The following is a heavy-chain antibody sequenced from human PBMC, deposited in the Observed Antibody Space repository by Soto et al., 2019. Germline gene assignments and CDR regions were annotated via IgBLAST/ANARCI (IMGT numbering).Heavy chain of an antibody. Sequence: VQLVESGGGLVQPGGSLRLSCAASGFTFSDYYMSWIRQAPGKGLEWVSYISGSSSYTNYADSVKGRFTISRDNAKNSLYLQMNSLRVEDTAVYYCARNPGYCSGGSCYSDYWGQGTLVSVSS. CDR3: ARNPGYCSGGSCYSDY. CDR1: GFTFSDYY. CDR2: ISGSSSYT. V-gene: IGHV3-11*06. J-gene: IGHJ4*02. D-gene: IGHD2-15*01.